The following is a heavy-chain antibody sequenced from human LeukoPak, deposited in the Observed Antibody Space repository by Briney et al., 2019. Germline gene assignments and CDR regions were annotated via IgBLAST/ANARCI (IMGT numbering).Heavy chain of an antibody. D-gene: IGHD3-22*01. J-gene: IGHJ4*02. V-gene: IGHV4-30-4*01. Sequence: SETLCLTCTVSGGSISSGDYYWSWIRQPPGKGLEWIGYIYYSGSTYYNPSLKSRVTISVDTSKNQFSLKLSSVTAADTAVYYCARYYDSSQGIDYWGQGTLVTVSS. CDR3: ARYYDSSQGIDY. CDR1: GGSISSGDYY. CDR2: IYYSGST.